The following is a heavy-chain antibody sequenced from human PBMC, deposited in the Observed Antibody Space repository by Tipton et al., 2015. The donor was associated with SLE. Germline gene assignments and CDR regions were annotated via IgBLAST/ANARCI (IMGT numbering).Heavy chain of an antibody. V-gene: IGHV1-3*01. D-gene: IGHD3-22*01. J-gene: IGHJ4*02. CDR1: GYTFPKYS. CDR2: INVGNGRT. CDR3: ARSDSNGYYYVVDY. Sequence: QLVQSGPEVKKPGASVRISCKGSGYTFPKYSIHWVRQDPGQRLEWMGWINVGNGRTEYSQKFQGRVTITSDTPASTLYMEMSRLRSDDTAVYYCARSDSNGYYYVVDYWGQGTLVTVSS.